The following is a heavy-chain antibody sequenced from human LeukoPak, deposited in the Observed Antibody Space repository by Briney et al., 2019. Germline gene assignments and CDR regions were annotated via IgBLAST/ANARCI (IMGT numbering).Heavy chain of an antibody. Sequence: SETLSLTCAVYGGSFSGYYWSWIRQPPGKGLEWIGEINHSGSTNYNPSLKSRVTISVDTSKNQFSLKLSSVTAADTAVYYCARQRGGWNVDYWGQGTLVTVSS. J-gene: IGHJ4*02. CDR2: INHSGST. D-gene: IGHD6-19*01. CDR3: ARQRGGWNVDY. CDR1: GGSFSGYY. V-gene: IGHV4-34*01.